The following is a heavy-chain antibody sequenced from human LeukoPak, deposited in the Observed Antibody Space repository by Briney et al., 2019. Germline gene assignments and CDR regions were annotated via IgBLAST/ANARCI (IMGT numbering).Heavy chain of an antibody. CDR1: AFRVSAFG. J-gene: IGHJ4*02. CDR3: ARGSGYVLDY. D-gene: IGHD2-15*01. CDR2: ISTGGRTI. Sequence: GGSLRLSCAASAFRVSAFGMNWVRQAPGKGLEWISHISTGGRTIYYADSVKGRFTISRDNAKNSLYLQMNSLRGEDTGVYYCARGSGYVLDYWTQGTLVTVSS. V-gene: IGHV3-48*03.